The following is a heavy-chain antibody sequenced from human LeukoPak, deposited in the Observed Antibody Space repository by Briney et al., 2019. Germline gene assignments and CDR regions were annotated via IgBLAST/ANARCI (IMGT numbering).Heavy chain of an antibody. CDR1: GYNFTTYW. V-gene: IGHV5-51*01. Sequence: GESLKISCEASGYNFTTYWIGWVRQMPGKGLEWMGIIYPSDSDTRYSPSFQGQVTISADKSITTAYLQWSSLKASDTAMYYCARASCTTTSCYKPDAFDIWGQGTMVTVSS. CDR2: IYPSDSDT. J-gene: IGHJ3*02. CDR3: ARASCTTTSCYKPDAFDI. D-gene: IGHD2-2*01.